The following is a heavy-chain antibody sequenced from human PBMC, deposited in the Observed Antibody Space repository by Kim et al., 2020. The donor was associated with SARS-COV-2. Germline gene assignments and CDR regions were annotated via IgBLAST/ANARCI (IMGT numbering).Heavy chain of an antibody. V-gene: IGHV4-4*07. CDR1: GGSISSYY. CDR3: ARDGPGLAARFDP. CDR2: IYISGRT. D-gene: IGHD6-6*01. Sequence: SETLSLTCTVSGGSISSYYWSWIRQPAGEGLEWIGRIYISGRTNYNPSLKSRLTMSVDTSRNQLSLNLTSMTAADTAVYYCARDGPGLAARFDPWGQG. J-gene: IGHJ5*02.